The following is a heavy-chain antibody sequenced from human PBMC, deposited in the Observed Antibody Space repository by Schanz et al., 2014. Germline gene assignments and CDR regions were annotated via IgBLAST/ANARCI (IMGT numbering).Heavy chain of an antibody. CDR2: VFPNGIT. CDR3: ARDTTWRLDL. CDR1: GGSIRSGTYY. J-gene: IGHJ2*01. Sequence: QVQLQESGPGLVKPSQTLSLTCTVSGGSIRSGTYYWSWIRQPAGKALEWVGRVFPNGITNYNPSLKRRVPISLDASKTQFSLPLTSLTAADTAVYYCARDTTWRLDLWGRGTLVTVSS. V-gene: IGHV4-61*02. D-gene: IGHD1-1*01.